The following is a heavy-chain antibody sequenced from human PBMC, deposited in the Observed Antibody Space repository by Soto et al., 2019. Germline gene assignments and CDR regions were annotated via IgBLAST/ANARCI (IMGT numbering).Heavy chain of an antibody. Sequence: SETLSLTCTVSGGSISSGDYYWTWIRQPPGKGLEWIGYIYFSGSTYYNPSLKSRVTFSVDRSKNQFSLKLSSVAAADTAVYYCGREEIASAPIDSWGQGTLVTVSS. CDR3: GREEIASAPIDS. J-gene: IGHJ4*02. CDR2: IYFSGST. V-gene: IGHV4-30-4*01. D-gene: IGHD6-13*01. CDR1: GGSISSGDYY.